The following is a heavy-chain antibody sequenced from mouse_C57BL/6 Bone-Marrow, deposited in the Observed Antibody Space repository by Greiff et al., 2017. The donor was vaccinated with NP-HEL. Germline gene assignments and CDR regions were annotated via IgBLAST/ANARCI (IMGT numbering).Heavy chain of an antibody. CDR3: ARKGEYGNYDNFDD. CDR1: GYAFTNYL. V-gene: IGHV1-54*01. Sequence: QVQLQQSGAELVRPGTSVKVSCKASGYAFTNYLIEWVKQRPGQGLEWIGVINPGSGGTNYNEKFKGKATLTADKSSSTAYMQLSSLTSEDSAFYICARKGEYGNYDNFDDWGQGTTLTVSS. D-gene: IGHD2-1*01. CDR2: INPGSGGT. J-gene: IGHJ2*01.